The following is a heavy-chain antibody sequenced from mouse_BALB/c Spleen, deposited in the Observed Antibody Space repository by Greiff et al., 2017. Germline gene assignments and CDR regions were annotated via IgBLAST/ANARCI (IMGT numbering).Heavy chain of an antibody. Sequence: VQLKQSGPELVKPGASVKMSCKASGYTFTSYVMHWVKQKPGQGLEWIGYINPYNDGTKYNEKFKGKATLTSDKSSSTAYMELGSLTSEDSAVYYCARGGLRREFAYWGQGTLVTVSA. J-gene: IGHJ3*01. CDR1: GYTFTSYV. D-gene: IGHD2-4*01. CDR3: ARGGLRREFAY. V-gene: IGHV1-14*01. CDR2: INPYNDGT.